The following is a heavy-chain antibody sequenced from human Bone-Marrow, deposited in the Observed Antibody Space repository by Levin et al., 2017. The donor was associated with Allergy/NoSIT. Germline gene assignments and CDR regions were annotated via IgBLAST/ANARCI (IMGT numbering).Heavy chain of an antibody. CDR3: TRLGPSSHYYYMDV. D-gene: IGHD3-16*01. V-gene: IGHV4-59*08. J-gene: IGHJ6*03. CDR1: GGSISSDY. Sequence: SETLSLTCTVSGGSISSDYWSWTRQSPGKGLEWIGYFYHGRSTKYNPSLKSRVTISIDTSRNQFSLKLTSVTAADTAVYYCTRLGPSSHYYYMDVWGKGTTVTVSS. CDR2: FYHGRST.